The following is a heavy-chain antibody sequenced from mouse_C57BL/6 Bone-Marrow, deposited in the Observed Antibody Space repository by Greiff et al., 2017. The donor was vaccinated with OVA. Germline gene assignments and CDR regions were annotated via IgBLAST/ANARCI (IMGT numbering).Heavy chain of an antibody. CDR2: INPGSGGT. CDR3: ALIYSWFAY. J-gene: IGHJ3*01. Sequence: QVQLQQSGAELVRPGTSVKVSCRASGYAFTNYLIEWVKQRPGQGLEWIGVINPGSGGTNYNEKFKGKATLTADKSSSTAYMQLSSLTSEDSAVYFCALIYSWFAYWGQGTLVTVSA. D-gene: IGHD2-1*01. V-gene: IGHV1-54*01. CDR1: GYAFTNYL.